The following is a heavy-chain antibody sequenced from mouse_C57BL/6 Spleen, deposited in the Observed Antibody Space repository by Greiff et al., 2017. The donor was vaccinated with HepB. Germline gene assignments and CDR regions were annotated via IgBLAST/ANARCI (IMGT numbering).Heavy chain of an antibody. CDR1: GYTFTSYW. CDR3: ARKKGGYYFDY. Sequence: QVQLQQSGAELVRPGSSVKLSCKASGYTFTSYWMDWVKQRPGQGLEWIGNIYPSDSETHYNQKFKDKATLTVDKSSSTAYMQLSSLTSEDSAVYYCARKKGGYYFDYWGQGTTLTVSS. J-gene: IGHJ2*01. V-gene: IGHV1-61*01. CDR2: IYPSDSET.